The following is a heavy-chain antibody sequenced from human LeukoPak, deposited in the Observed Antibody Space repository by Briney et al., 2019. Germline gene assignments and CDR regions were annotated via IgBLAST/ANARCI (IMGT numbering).Heavy chain of an antibody. D-gene: IGHD1-20*01. Sequence: GGSLRLSCAASGFTFSSYAMSWVRQAPGKGLEWVLGISASGGSSYYADSVKGRFTISRDNSKNTLYLQMDSLRAEDTAVYYCAKDRITGTPYDFDYWGQGTLVTVSS. CDR2: ISASGGSS. CDR1: GFTFSSYA. CDR3: AKDRITGTPYDFDY. J-gene: IGHJ4*02. V-gene: IGHV3-23*01.